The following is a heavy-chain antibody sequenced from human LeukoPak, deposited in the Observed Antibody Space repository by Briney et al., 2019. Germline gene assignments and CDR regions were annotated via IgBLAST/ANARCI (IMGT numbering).Heavy chain of an antibody. CDR1: GGSISSYY. Sequence: SETPSLTCTVSGGSISSYYWSWIRRPPGKGLEWIGYIYYSGSTNYNPSLKSRVTISVDTSKNQFSLKLSSVTAADTAVYYCAKHGIRSSWYWPFQGMDVWGQGTTVTVSS. CDR3: AKHGIRSSWYWPFQGMDV. V-gene: IGHV4-59*08. D-gene: IGHD6-13*01. J-gene: IGHJ6*02. CDR2: IYYSGST.